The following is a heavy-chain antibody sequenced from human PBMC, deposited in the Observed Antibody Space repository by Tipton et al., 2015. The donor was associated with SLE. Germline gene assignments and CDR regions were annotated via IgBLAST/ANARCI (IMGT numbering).Heavy chain of an antibody. CDR2: IYASGST. V-gene: IGHV4-61*08. D-gene: IGHD6-13*01. Sequence: GLVKPSETLSLTCTVSGGSISSGGYYWNWIRQRPGKGLEWIGYIYASGSTNYNPSLKSRLTISVDTSMSQFSLKLRSVTAADTAVYYCARVRGISSWYDYWGQGTLVNVSS. CDR1: GGSISSGGYY. CDR3: ARVRGISSWYDY. J-gene: IGHJ4*02.